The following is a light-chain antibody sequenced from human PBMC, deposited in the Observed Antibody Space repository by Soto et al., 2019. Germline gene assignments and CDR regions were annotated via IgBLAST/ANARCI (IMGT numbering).Light chain of an antibody. V-gene: IGLV2-23*02. Sequence: QSALTQPASVSGSPGQSITISCTGTSSDVGSYNLVSWYQQHPGKAPKLMIYEVIRRPSGVSNRFSGSKSGNTASLTISGLQAEDEAYYSCCSYASSGTVFGGGTKLTVL. CDR3: CSYASSGTV. J-gene: IGLJ3*02. CDR1: SSDVGSYNL. CDR2: EVI.